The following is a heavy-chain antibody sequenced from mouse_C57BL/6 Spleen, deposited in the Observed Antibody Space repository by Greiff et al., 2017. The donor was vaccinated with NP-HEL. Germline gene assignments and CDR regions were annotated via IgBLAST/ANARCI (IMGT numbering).Heavy chain of an antibody. CDR1: GYAFSSSW. CDR3: ARSFITTAFDY. V-gene: IGHV1-82*01. D-gene: IGHD1-1*01. J-gene: IGHJ2*01. Sequence: VQLQQSGPELVKPGASVKISCKASGYAFSSSWMNWVKQRPGKGLEWIGRIYPGDGDTNYNGKFKGKATLTADKSSSTAYMQLSSLTSEDSAVYFCARSFITTAFDYWGQGTTLTVSS. CDR2: IYPGDGDT.